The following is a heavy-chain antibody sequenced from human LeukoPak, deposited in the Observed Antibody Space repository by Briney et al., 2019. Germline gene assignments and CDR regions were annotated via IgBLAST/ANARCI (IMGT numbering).Heavy chain of an antibody. Sequence: SETLSLTCAVYGGSFSGYYWSWIRQPPGKGLEWIGEINHSGSTNYNPSLKSRVTISVDTSKNQFSLKLSSVTAADTAVYYCARSRKYGAVTTYSWFDPWGQGTLVIVSS. CDR2: INHSGST. CDR3: ARSRKYGAVTTYSWFDP. J-gene: IGHJ5*02. V-gene: IGHV4-34*01. CDR1: GGSFSGYY. D-gene: IGHD4-17*01.